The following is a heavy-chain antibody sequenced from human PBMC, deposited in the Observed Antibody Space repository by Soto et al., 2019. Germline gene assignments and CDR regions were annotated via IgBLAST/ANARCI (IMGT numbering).Heavy chain of an antibody. J-gene: IGHJ4*02. CDR3: AKELYDYVWGSYRRYFDY. CDR2: ISGSGGST. V-gene: IGHV3-23*01. CDR1: GFTFSSYA. Sequence: EVQLLESGGGLVRPGGSLRLSCAASGFTFSSYAMSWVRQAPGKGLEWVSAISGSGGSTYYADSVKGRFTISRDNSKNTLYLQMNSLRAEDTAVYYCAKELYDYVWGSYRRYFDYWGQGTLVTVSS. D-gene: IGHD3-16*02.